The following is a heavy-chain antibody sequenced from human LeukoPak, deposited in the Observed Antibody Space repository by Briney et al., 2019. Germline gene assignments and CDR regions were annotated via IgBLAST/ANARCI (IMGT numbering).Heavy chain of an antibody. V-gene: IGHV3-21*01. J-gene: IGHJ4*02. Sequence: TGGSLRLSCAASGFTFSSYSMNWVRQAPGKGLEWVSSISSSSSYIYYEDSVKGRFTISRDNAKNSLYLQMNSLRAEDTAVYYCARLYARRGAGGFNFDYWGQGTLVTVSS. CDR2: ISSSSSYI. CDR1: GFTFSSYS. CDR3: ARLYARRGAGGFNFDY. D-gene: IGHD1-26*01.